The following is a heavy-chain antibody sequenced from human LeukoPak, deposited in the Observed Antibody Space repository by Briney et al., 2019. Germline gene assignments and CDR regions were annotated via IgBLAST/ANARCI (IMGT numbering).Heavy chain of an antibody. Sequence: GRSLRLSCAASGFTFSNYAMHWVRQAPGKGLEWMAIISYEGSNKYYADSVKGRFTISRDNSNNTLNLQMNSLRAEDTAVYYCARGYDILTGSLNDAFDIWGQGTMVTVSS. J-gene: IGHJ3*02. D-gene: IGHD3-9*01. CDR3: ARGYDILTGSLNDAFDI. CDR1: GFTFSNYA. V-gene: IGHV3-30-3*01. CDR2: ISYEGSNK.